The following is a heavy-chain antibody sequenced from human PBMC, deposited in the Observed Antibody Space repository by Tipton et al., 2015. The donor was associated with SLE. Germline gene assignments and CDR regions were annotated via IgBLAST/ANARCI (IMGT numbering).Heavy chain of an antibody. J-gene: IGHJ6*04. V-gene: IGHV1-46*03. CDR2: INPSGGST. CDR3: ARGGIVVVVAATPDYYYGMDV. D-gene: IGHD2-15*01. CDR1: GYTFTSYY. Sequence: QLVQSGAEVKKPGASVKVSCKASGYTFTSYYMHWVRQAPGQGLEWMGIINPSGGSTSYAQKFQGRVTMTRDTSTSTVYMELSSLRSEDTAVYYCARGGIVVVVAATPDYYYGMDVWGKVTTVTVSS.